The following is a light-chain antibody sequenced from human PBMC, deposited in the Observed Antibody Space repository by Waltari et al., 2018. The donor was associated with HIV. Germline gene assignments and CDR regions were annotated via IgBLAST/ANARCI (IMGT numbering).Light chain of an antibody. CDR2: GNN. CDR3: QSYDISLSASVV. CDR1: SSPIRPVSD. Sequence: QSLLTHPPSVSGAPGLRFTIPFTGSSSPIRPVSDLPWYQKIPGTAPKLLISGNNNRPSGVPDRFSASKSGTSASLTISGLQAEDEADYFCQSYDISLSASVVFGGGTRLTVL. J-gene: IGLJ2*01. V-gene: IGLV1-40*01.